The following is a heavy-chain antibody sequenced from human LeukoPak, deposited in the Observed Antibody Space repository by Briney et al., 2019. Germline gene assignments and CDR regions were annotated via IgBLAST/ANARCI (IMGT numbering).Heavy chain of an antibody. J-gene: IGHJ4*02. CDR3: ARAAQAGTPYYFDY. D-gene: IGHD6-19*01. CDR1: GGTFSSYA. V-gene: IGHV1-69*04. CDR2: IIPILGIA. Sequence: GASVKVSCKASGGTFSSYAISWVRQAPGQGLEWMGRIIPILGIANYTQKFQGRVTITADKSTSTAYMELSSLRSEDTAVYYCARAAQAGTPYYFDYWGQGTLVTVSS.